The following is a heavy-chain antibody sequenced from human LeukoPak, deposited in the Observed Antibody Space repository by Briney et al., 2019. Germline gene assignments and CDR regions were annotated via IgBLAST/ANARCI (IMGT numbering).Heavy chain of an antibody. CDR3: AKDRNYGDYPNESFGMDV. Sequence: GGSLRLSCAASGFTFSSYSMNWVRQAPGKGLEWVSSISGSSSYIYYADSMKGRFTISRDNAKNSLYLQMNSLRAEDTALYYCAKDRNYGDYPNESFGMDVWGQGTTVTVSS. V-gene: IGHV3-21*04. D-gene: IGHD4-17*01. CDR2: ISGSSSYI. J-gene: IGHJ6*02. CDR1: GFTFSSYS.